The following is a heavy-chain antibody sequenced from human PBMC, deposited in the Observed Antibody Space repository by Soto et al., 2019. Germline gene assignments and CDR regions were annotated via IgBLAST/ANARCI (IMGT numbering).Heavy chain of an antibody. D-gene: IGHD3-22*01. Sequence: QVPLVQSGAEVKKPGASVKVSCKASGYTFTSYGISWVRQAPGQGLEWMGWISAYNGNTNYAQKLQGRVTMTTDTSTSTAYMELRSLRSDDTAVYYCARDPSMIVVVSHFDYWGQGTLVTVSS. J-gene: IGHJ4*02. CDR1: GYTFTSYG. CDR2: ISAYNGNT. CDR3: ARDPSMIVVVSHFDY. V-gene: IGHV1-18*01.